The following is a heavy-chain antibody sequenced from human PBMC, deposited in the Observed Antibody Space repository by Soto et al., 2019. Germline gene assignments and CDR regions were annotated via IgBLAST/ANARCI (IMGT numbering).Heavy chain of an antibody. CDR2: MNPNSGNT. CDR1: GYTFTSYD. J-gene: IGHJ4*02. D-gene: IGHD3-10*01. CDR3: AGGIAGHGSGNY. V-gene: IGHV1-8*01. Sequence: QVQLVQSGAEVKKPGASVKVSCKASGYTFTSYDINWVRQATGQGLEWMGWMNPNSGNTGYAQKFQGRDPMTRNTSRRTAYMELSSLRSEDTAVYYCAGGIAGHGSGNYWGQGTLVTVSS.